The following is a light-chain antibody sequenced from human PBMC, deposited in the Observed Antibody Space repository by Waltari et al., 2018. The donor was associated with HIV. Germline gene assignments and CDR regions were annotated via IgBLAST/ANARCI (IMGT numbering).Light chain of an antibody. V-gene: IGLV2-8*01. J-gene: IGLJ3*02. CDR1: SSDVGGYNY. Sequence: QSALTQPPSASGSPGQSATISCPGTSSDVGGYNYVYWYQQHPGKAPNLMIYEVSKRPSGVPDRFSGSKSGNTASLTVSGLQAEDEADYYCNSYAGSNNWVFGGGTKLTVL. CDR3: NSYAGSNNWV. CDR2: EVS.